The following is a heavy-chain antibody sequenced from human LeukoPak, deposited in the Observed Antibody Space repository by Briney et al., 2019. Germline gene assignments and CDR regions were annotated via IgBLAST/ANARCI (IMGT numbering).Heavy chain of an antibody. J-gene: IGHJ4*02. CDR1: GFTVSSNY. V-gene: IGHV3-53*01. D-gene: IGHD5-18*01. CDR2: IYAGGST. CDR3: AKKAVGYSYGYYFDY. Sequence: AGGSLRLSCAASGFTVSSNYMSWVRQAPGKGLEWVSLIYAGGSTYYADSVKGRFTISGDNSKNTLYLQMNSLRAEDTAVYYCAKKAVGYSYGYYFDYWGQGTLVTVSS.